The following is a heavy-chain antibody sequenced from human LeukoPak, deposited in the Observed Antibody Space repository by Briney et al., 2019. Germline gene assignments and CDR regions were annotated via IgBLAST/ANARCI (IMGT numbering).Heavy chain of an antibody. CDR2: IYPGDSAT. CDR3: ARPAAGLGGFDY. D-gene: IGHD3-16*01. J-gene: IGHJ4*02. CDR1: GYNFTAYW. Sequence: GESMKISCRGSGYNFTAYWIAWVRQMPGKGLEWMATIYPGDSATTYSPSFQGQVTISADKSITTAYLQWSSLKASDTAMYYCARPAAGLGGFDYWGQGTLVTDSS. V-gene: IGHV5-51*01.